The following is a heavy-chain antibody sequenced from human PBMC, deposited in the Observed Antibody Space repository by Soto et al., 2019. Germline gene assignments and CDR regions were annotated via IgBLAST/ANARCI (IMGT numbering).Heavy chain of an antibody. CDR3: ARDLAFGLSDY. CDR1: GFTFSSYS. D-gene: IGHD3-10*01. Sequence: GGSLRLSCAASGFTFSSYSMNWVRQAPGKGLEWVSSISSSSSYIYYADSVKGRFTISRDNAKNSLYLQMNSLRSEDTAVYYCARDLAFGLSDYWGQGTLVTVSS. V-gene: IGHV3-21*01. CDR2: ISSSSSYI. J-gene: IGHJ4*02.